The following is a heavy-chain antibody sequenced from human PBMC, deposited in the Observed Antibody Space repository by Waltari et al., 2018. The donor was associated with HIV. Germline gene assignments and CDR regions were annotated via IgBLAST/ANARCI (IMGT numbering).Heavy chain of an antibody. Sequence: DVQLVESGGGMIQPGESLRLSCSVHGFTVNNYYLNWIRQAPGKGLEWVSVLYSGGTAYYAESVKGRFNISRDNSKNILYLQMNRLRVEDTAVYFCARDAYSDFWNGYSYSGMDVWGQGTTVTVS. CDR1: GFTVNNYY. J-gene: IGHJ6*02. V-gene: IGHV3-53*01. D-gene: IGHD3-3*01. CDR2: LYSGGTA. CDR3: ARDAYSDFWNGYSYSGMDV.